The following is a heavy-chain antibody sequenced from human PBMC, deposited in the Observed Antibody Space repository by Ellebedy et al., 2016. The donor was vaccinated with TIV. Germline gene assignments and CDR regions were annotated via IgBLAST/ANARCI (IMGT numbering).Heavy chain of an antibody. J-gene: IGHJ4*02. CDR1: GFTFSSYA. CDR3: ARALGGGACY. D-gene: IGHD2-21*02. Sequence: GGSLRLXCAASGFTFSSYAMHWVRQAPGKGLEWVSLISWDGGSTYYADSVKGRFTISRDNAKNSLYLQMNSLRAEDTAVYYCARALGGGACYWGQGTLVTVSS. CDR2: ISWDGGST. V-gene: IGHV3-43D*03.